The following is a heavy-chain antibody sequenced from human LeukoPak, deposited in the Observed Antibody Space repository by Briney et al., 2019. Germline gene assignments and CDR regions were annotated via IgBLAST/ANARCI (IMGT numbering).Heavy chain of an antibody. CDR3: ARARLWFGELLRYYFDY. CDR2: IKHDGSEQ. CDR1: GFTFGGYW. J-gene: IGHJ4*02. D-gene: IGHD3-10*01. V-gene: IGHV3-7*01. Sequence: GGSLRLSCAASGFTFGGYWMSWVRQAPGKGLEWVANIKHDGSEQYYLDSVKGRFTISRDSAKKSLFLQMNSLRAEDTAVYYCARARLWFGELLRYYFDYWGQGTLVTVSS.